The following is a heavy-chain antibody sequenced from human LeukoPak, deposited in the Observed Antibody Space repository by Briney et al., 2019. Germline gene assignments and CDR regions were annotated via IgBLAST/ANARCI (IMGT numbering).Heavy chain of an antibody. CDR2: IYTSGST. D-gene: IGHD3/OR15-3a*01. V-gene: IGHV4-61*02. J-gene: IGHJ4*02. Sequence: SETLSLTCTVSGGSISSGSYYWSWIRQPAGKGLEWIGRIYTSGSTNYNPSLKSRVTISVDTSKNQFSLKLSSVTAADTAVYYCARELTIFGLVRSFDYWGQGTLVTVSS. CDR1: GGSISSGSYY. CDR3: ARELTIFGLVRSFDY.